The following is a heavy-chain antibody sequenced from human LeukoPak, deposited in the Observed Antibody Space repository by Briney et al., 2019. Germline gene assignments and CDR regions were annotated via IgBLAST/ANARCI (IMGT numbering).Heavy chain of an antibody. Sequence: QAGGSLRLSCAASGFTFSSYWMHWVRQAPGKGLVWVSRINSDGSSTSYADSVKGRFTISRDNAKNTLYLQMNSLRAEDTAVYYCARESRDGYNRGYFDYWGQGTLVTVSS. CDR1: GFTFSSYW. V-gene: IGHV3-74*01. CDR3: ARESRDGYNRGYFDY. D-gene: IGHD5-24*01. J-gene: IGHJ4*02. CDR2: INSDGSST.